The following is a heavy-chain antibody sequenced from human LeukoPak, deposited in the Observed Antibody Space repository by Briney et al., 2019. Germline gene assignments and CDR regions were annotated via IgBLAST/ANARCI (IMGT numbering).Heavy chain of an antibody. CDR2: IYYSGST. V-gene: IGHV4-39*01. Sequence: PSETLSLTCTVSGGSISSSSYYWGWIRQPPGKGLECIGSIYYSGSTYYNPSLKSRVTISVDTSKNQFSLKLSPVTAADTAVYYCARQRSSAATSTFDYWGQGTLVTVSS. CDR1: GGSISSSSYY. J-gene: IGHJ4*02. CDR3: ARQRSSAATSTFDY. D-gene: IGHD5-24*01.